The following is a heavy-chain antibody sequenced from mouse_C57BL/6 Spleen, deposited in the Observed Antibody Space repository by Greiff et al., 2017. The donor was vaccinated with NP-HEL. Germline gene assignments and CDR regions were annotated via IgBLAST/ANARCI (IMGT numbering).Heavy chain of an antibody. V-gene: IGHV1-69*01. CDR2: FDPSDSYT. CDR1: GYTFTSYW. CDR3: ARGMVNYFDY. Sequence: QVQLQQPGAELVMPGASVKLSCKASGYTFTSYWMHWVKQRPGQGLEWIGEFDPSDSYTNYNQKFKGKSTLTVDKSSSTAYMQLSSLTSEDSAVYYCARGMVNYFDYWGQGTTLTVAS. D-gene: IGHD2-3*01. J-gene: IGHJ2*01.